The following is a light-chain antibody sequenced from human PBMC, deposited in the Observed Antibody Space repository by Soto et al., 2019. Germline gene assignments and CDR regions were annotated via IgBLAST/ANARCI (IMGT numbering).Light chain of an antibody. CDR3: QQYGSSSWT. Sequence: EIVMTQSPATLSVSPGERATLSCRASQSVSSNLAWYQQKPGQAPRLLIYGASGRATGIPDRFSGSGSGTDFTLTISRLEPEDFAVYYCQQYGSSSWTFGQGTKVDIK. J-gene: IGKJ1*01. V-gene: IGKV3-20*01. CDR1: QSVSSN. CDR2: GAS.